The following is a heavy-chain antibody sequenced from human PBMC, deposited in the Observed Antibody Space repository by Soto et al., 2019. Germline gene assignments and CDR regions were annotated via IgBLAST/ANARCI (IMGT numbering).Heavy chain of an antibody. CDR2: ISGSGGST. D-gene: IGHD5-12*01. CDR3: AKALVYIADFDY. CDR1: GFTFSSYA. V-gene: IGHV3-23*01. Sequence: GGSLRLSCAASGFTFSSYAMSLIRQAPGKGLEWVSAISGSGGSTYYADSVKGRFTISRDNSKNTLYLQMNSLRADDTAVYYCAKALVYIADFDYWGQGTLVTVSS. J-gene: IGHJ4*02.